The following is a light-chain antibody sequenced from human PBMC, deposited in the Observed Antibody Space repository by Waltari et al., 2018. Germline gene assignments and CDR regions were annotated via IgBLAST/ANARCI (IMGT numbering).Light chain of an antibody. CDR3: CSYGGSFSSGYV. V-gene: IGLV2-11*01. Sequence: QSALTQPRSVSGSPGQSVTISCTGSSSDIGDYHYVPWYQQHPGKAPKFMIYDVSKRPSGVPDRFSGSKSGNTASLTISGLQTEDEADYYCCSYGGSFSSGYVFGSGTKVTVL. CDR2: DVS. CDR1: SSDIGDYHY. J-gene: IGLJ1*01.